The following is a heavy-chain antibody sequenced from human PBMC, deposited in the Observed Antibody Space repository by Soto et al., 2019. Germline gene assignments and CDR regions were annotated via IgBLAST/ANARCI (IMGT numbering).Heavy chain of an antibody. V-gene: IGHV1-46*01. Sequence: ASVKVSCKASGYTFTNYYMYWVRQAPGQGLQWMGIINPSGNSTGYTQRFQGTVTMTRDTSTSTVYMDLSSLRCEDTAVYYCAREQDWTTDYWGQGTLVTVSS. J-gene: IGHJ4*02. CDR1: GYTFTNYY. CDR2: INPSGNST. D-gene: IGHD1-1*01. CDR3: AREQDWTTDY.